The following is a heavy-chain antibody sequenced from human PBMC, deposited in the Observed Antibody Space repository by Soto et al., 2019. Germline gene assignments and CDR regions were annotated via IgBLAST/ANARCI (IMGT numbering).Heavy chain of an antibody. CDR1: GYTFTSYD. CDR2: MNPNSGNT. CDR3: ARVLQGGGTNAS. D-gene: IGHD1-7*01. V-gene: IGHV1-8*02. Sequence: ASVKVSCKASGYTFTSYDINWVRQATGQGLEWMGWMNPNSGNTGYAQKFQGRVTMTRNTSISTAYMELSSLRSEDTAVYYCARVLQGGGTNASWGQGTLVTVSS. J-gene: IGHJ5*02.